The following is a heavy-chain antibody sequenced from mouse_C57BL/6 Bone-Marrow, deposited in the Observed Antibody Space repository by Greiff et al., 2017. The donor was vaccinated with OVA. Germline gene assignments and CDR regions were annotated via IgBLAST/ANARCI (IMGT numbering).Heavy chain of an antibody. CDR1: GYAFSSYG. V-gene: IGHV1-82*01. CDR3: AREEEVGEYLDD. CDR2: IYPGGGDT. Sequence: VQLQQSGPELVKPGASVKLSCTASGYAFSSYGMSWVKQRPGKGLEWIGRIYPGGGDTNYNGKFKGKATLSADKSSSTVYLQLSSLTSEDSAVYFCAREEEVGEYLDDWGKGTTVTVSS. D-gene: IGHD1-1*01. J-gene: IGHJ1*03.